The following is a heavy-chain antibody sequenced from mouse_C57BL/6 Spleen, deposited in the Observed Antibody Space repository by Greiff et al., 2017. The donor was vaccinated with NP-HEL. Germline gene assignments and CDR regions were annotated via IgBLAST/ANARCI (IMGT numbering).Heavy chain of an antibody. Sequence: DVKLVESGGGLVKPGGSLKLSCAASGFTFSDYGMHWVRQAPEKGLEWVAYISSGSSTIYYADTVKGRFPISRDNAKNTLFLQMTSLRSEDTAMYYCARGDEFYFDYWGQGTTLTVSS. V-gene: IGHV5-17*01. CDR3: ARGDEFYFDY. CDR1: GFTFSDYG. CDR2: ISSGSSTI. J-gene: IGHJ2*01.